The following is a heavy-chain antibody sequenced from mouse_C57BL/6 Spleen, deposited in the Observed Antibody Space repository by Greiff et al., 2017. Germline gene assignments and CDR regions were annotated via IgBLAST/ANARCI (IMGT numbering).Heavy chain of an antibody. D-gene: IGHD2-4*01. CDR3: ARSWMITTKNYFDY. CDR1: GYTFTSYG. Sequence: EVKLMESGAELVRPGSSVKMSCKTSGYTFTSYGINWVKQRPGQGLEWIGYIYIGNGYTEYNEKFKGKATLTSDTSSSTAYMQLSSLTSEDSAIYFCARSWMITTKNYFDYWGQGTTLTVSS. CDR2: IYIGNGYT. V-gene: IGHV1-58*01. J-gene: IGHJ2*01.